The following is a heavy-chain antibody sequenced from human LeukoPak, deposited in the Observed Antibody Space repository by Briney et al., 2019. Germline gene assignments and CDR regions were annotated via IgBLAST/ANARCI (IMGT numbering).Heavy chain of an antibody. J-gene: IGHJ4*02. Sequence: SVKVSCKASGYTFTGYYMHWVRQAPGQGLEWMGGIIPIFGAANYAQKFQGRVTITADESTSTAYMELSSLRSEDTAVYYCARAGHLLPPDYWGQGTLVTVSS. CDR2: IIPIFGAA. CDR1: GYTFTGYY. V-gene: IGHV1-69*13. D-gene: IGHD2/OR15-2a*01. CDR3: ARAGHLLPPDY.